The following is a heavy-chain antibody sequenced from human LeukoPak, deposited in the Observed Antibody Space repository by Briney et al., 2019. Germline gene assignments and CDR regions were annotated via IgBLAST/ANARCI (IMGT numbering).Heavy chain of an antibody. CDR3: AELGITMIGGV. Sequence: AGGSLRLSCVASGITFSSYWMSWVRQAPGKGLEWVANMNQDGSETQYAASVQGRFTISRDNAKNSLYLQMNSLRAEDTAVYYCAELGITMIGGVWGKGTTVTISS. CDR1: GITFSSYW. D-gene: IGHD3-10*02. V-gene: IGHV3-7*01. J-gene: IGHJ6*04. CDR2: MNQDGSET.